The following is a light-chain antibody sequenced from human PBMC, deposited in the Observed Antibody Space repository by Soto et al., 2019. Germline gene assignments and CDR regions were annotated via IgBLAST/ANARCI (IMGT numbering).Light chain of an antibody. CDR3: QQRSNWLT. V-gene: IGKV3-11*01. CDR2: GAS. J-gene: IGKJ4*01. Sequence: IVLSQSPATLSLSPGERATLSFRASQSVSSYLAWYQQKPGQAPRLLIYGASNRATGIPARFSVSGSGTDFTLTISSLEPEDFAVYYCQQRSNWLTFGGGTKVDIK. CDR1: QSVSSY.